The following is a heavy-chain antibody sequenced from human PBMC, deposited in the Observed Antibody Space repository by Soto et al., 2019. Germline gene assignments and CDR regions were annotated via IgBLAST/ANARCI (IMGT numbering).Heavy chain of an antibody. J-gene: IGHJ6*03. V-gene: IGHV1-2*04. D-gene: IGHD3-10*01. CDR3: ARSYGSGSYYLSYYMDV. Sequence: QVQLVQSGAEVKKPGASVKVSCKASGYTFTGYYMHWVRQAPGQGLEWMGWINPNSGGTNYAQKFQGWVTMTRDTSISTAYMELSRLRSDDTAVYYCARSYGSGSYYLSYYMDVWGKGTTVTVSS. CDR2: INPNSGGT. CDR1: GYTFTGYY.